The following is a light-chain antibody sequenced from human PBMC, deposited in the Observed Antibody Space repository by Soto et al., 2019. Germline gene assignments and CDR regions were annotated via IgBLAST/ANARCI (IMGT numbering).Light chain of an antibody. CDR3: HHYGPAPWT. V-gene: IGKV3-20*01. Sequence: EIVLTQSAGTLSLSPGERATLSCRASQTVSGSYLAWFQQKPGQAPRLLIYAASTRAAGVPDRFSGSGSGTDFSLTINRLEPKDFAVYYCHHYGPAPWTFGQGTKVEIK. CDR1: QTVSGSY. J-gene: IGKJ1*01. CDR2: AAS.